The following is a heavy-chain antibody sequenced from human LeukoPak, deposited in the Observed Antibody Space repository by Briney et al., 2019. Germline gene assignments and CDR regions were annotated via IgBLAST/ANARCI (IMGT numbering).Heavy chain of an antibody. CDR1: GYTFTSYG. Sequence: GASVKVSCKASGYTFTSYGISWVRQAPGQGLEWMGWISAYNGNTNYAQKLQGRVTMTTDASTSTVYMELRSLRPDDTAVYYCAREGDGSNSLLYFDYWGQGTLVIVSS. CDR3: AREGDGSNSLLYFDY. V-gene: IGHV1-18*01. J-gene: IGHJ4*02. D-gene: IGHD3-16*01. CDR2: ISAYNGNT.